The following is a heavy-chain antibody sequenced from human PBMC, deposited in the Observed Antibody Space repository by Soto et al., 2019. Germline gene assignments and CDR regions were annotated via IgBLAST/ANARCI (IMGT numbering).Heavy chain of an antibody. CDR3: ARSRNGAVPDSINF. V-gene: IGHV3-30-3*01. Sequence: GGSLRLSCAASGFTFSRYAMHWVRQAPGEGLEWVAVISRDGSSKYYGDSVKDRFTVSRDNSNNTLYLSMTSLRPDDTAVFYCARSRNGAVPDSINFWGQGTLVTVSS. CDR2: ISRDGSSK. J-gene: IGHJ4*02. CDR1: GFTFSRYA. D-gene: IGHD2-8*01.